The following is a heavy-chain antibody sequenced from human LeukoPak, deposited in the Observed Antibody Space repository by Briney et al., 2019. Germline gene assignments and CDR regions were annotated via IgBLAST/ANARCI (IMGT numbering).Heavy chain of an antibody. CDR1: GGSVSSGSCY. J-gene: IGHJ6*04. V-gene: IGHV4-61*01. D-gene: IGHD4/OR15-4a*01. CDR3: ARDPLTALGMDV. CDR2: IYYSGST. Sequence: SETLSLTCTVSGGSVSSGSCYWSWIRQPPGKGLEWIGCIYYSGSTDYNPSLKSRVTISVDTSKNQFSLNLSSVTAADTAVYYCARDPLTALGMDVWGKGTTVTVSS.